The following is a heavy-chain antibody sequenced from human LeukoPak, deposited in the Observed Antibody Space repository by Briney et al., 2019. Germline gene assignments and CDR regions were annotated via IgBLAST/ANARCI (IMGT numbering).Heavy chain of an antibody. Sequence: SETLSLTCAVYGGSFSGYYWSWIRQPPGKGLEWIGEINHSGSTNYNPSLKSRVTISVDTSKNQFSLKLSSVTAADTAVYYCAREVDIVVVPAAFLGGFDPWGQGTLVTVSS. V-gene: IGHV4-34*01. D-gene: IGHD2-2*03. CDR2: INHSGST. CDR3: AREVDIVVVPAAFLGGFDP. J-gene: IGHJ5*02. CDR1: GGSFSGYY.